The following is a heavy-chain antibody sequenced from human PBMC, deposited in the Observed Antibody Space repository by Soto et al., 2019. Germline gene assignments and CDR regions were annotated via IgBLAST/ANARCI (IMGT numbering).Heavy chain of an antibody. CDR2: IYYTGST. D-gene: IGHD2-21*02. J-gene: IGHJ6*02. V-gene: IGHV4-59*01. Sequence: SETLSLTCTVSGGSISSYYWSWLRQPPGKGLEWIGYIYYTGSTVYNPSFKSRVTISVDTSKNQFPLKLNSVTAADTAVYYCARDLWGYCGTDCYPLDVWGQGTTVTVSS. CDR1: GGSISSYY. CDR3: ARDLWGYCGTDCYPLDV.